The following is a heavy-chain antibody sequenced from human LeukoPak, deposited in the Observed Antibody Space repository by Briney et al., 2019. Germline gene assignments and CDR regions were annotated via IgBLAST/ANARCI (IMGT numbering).Heavy chain of an antibody. D-gene: IGHD1/OR15-1a*01. Sequence: PGGSLRLSCAASGFTFSSYAMSWVRQAPGKGLEWVSALTGSGGTTFYTDSVKGRFTISRDNSQNTLSLQMNSLRAEDTAVYYCAKDQSPAGTWNRAFDSWGQGTLVTVSS. CDR2: LTGSGGTT. CDR1: GFTFSSYA. V-gene: IGHV3-23*01. CDR3: AKDQSPAGTWNRAFDS. J-gene: IGHJ4*02.